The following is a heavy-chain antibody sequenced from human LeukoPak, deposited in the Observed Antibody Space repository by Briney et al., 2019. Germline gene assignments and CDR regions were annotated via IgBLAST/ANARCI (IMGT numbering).Heavy chain of an antibody. V-gene: IGHV3-21*01. Sequence: GGSLRLSXAASGFTFSSYSMNWVRQAPGRGLEWVSSISSSSSYIYYADSVKGRFTISRDNAKNLLYLQMNSLRAEDTAVYYCARGMNSSFPHWGQGTLVTVSS. CDR1: GFTFSSYS. D-gene: IGHD6-6*01. CDR2: ISSSSSYI. J-gene: IGHJ1*01. CDR3: ARGMNSSFPH.